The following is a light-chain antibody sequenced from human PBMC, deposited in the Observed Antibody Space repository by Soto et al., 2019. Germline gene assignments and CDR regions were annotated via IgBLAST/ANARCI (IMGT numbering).Light chain of an antibody. CDR2: DVS. Sequence: DIQMTQSPSSVSASVGDRVTITCRASQDISNFLLWYQQKRGKAPKLLIYDVSTLQSGVPSRFSGSRSGTDFTLTISSLQPEDFATYYCHQANSFPLTFGGGTKVEIK. CDR1: QDISNF. CDR3: HQANSFPLT. J-gene: IGKJ4*01. V-gene: IGKV1-12*01.